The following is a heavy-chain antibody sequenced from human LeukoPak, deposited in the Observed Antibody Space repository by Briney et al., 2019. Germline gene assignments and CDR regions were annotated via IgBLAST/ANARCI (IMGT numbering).Heavy chain of an antibody. J-gene: IGHJ4*02. V-gene: IGHV3-23*01. D-gene: IGHD6-13*01. CDR1: GFTFNSYA. CDR2: ISGSGGST. CDR3: AKDGTLSGYSSFHADY. Sequence: PGGSLRLSCAASGFTFNSYAMSWVRQAPGKGLEWVSAISGSGGSTYYADSVKGRFTISRDNSKNTLYLQMNSLRAEDTAVYYRAKDGTLSGYSSFHADYWGQGTLVTVSS.